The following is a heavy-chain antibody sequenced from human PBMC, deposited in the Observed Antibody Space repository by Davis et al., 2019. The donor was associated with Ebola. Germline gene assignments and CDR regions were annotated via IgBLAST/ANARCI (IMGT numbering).Heavy chain of an antibody. CDR3: ARDGAYYDFWSGYYPRYYFDY. J-gene: IGHJ4*02. Sequence: GGSLRLSCAASGFTFSSYGMHWVRQAPGKGLEWVAVISYDGSNKYYADSVKGRFTISRDNSKNTLYLQMNSLRAEDTAVYYCARDGAYYDFWSGYYPRYYFDYWGQGTLVTVSS. CDR2: ISYDGSNK. V-gene: IGHV3-30*03. D-gene: IGHD3-3*01. CDR1: GFTFSSYG.